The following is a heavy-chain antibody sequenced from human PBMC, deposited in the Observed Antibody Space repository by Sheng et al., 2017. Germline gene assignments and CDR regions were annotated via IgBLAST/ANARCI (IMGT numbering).Heavy chain of an antibody. D-gene: IGHD3-22*01. CDR3: TKDKPEYYETLYYFDH. J-gene: IGHJ4*02. CDR2: IIPILALT. Sequence: QVQLVQSGAEVKKPGSSVKVSCKASGGIFSSYSISWVRQAPGQGLEWMGGIIPILALTTHAQKFQGRVTITADKFTSTVYMELSSLTSEDTAVYYCTKDKPEYYETLYYFDHWGQGTLVSVSS. CDR1: GGIFSSYS. V-gene: IGHV1-69*04.